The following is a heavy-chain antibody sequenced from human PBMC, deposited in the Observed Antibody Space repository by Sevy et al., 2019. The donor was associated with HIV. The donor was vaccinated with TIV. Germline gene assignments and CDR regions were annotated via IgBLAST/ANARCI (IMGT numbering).Heavy chain of an antibody. D-gene: IGHD1-26*01. CDR1: GFTFSSYW. Sequence: GGSLRLSCAASGFTFSSYWMSWVRQAPGKGLEWVANIKKDGSEKYYVDSVKGRFTISRDNAKNSLYLQMNSLRAEDTAVYYCARVGAYYYYYYMDVWGQGTTVTVSS. J-gene: IGHJ6*03. V-gene: IGHV3-7*01. CDR2: IKKDGSEK. CDR3: ARVGAYYYYYYMDV.